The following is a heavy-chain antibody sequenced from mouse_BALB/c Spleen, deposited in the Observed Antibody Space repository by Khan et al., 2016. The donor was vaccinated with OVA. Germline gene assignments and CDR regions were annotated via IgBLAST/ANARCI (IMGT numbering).Heavy chain of an antibody. CDR3: TSDLLLYGMDY. CDR2: IDPANGNT. V-gene: IGHV14-3*02. J-gene: IGHJ4*01. D-gene: IGHD1-1*01. Sequence: VQLQQSGAELVKPGASVKLSYTASGFKIKDTYIHWVKQRPEQGLEWIGRIDPANGNTKYDPKFRGKATITADASSNTAYLQLSSLTSEDAAVYYCTSDLLLYGMDYWGQGASVTVAS. CDR1: GFKIKDTY.